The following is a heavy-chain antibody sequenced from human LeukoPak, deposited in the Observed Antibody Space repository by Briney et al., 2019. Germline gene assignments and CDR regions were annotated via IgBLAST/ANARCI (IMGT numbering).Heavy chain of an antibody. J-gene: IGHJ6*03. Sequence: ASVKVSCKVSGYTLTELSMHWVRQAPGKGLEWMGGFDPEDGETIYAQKFQGRVTMTEDTSTDTAYMELSSLRSEDTAVYYCAAYYYGSGRSNYYYYMDVWGKGTTVTVSS. D-gene: IGHD3-10*01. CDR2: FDPEDGET. CDR1: GYTLTELS. CDR3: AAYYYGSGRSNYYYYMDV. V-gene: IGHV1-24*01.